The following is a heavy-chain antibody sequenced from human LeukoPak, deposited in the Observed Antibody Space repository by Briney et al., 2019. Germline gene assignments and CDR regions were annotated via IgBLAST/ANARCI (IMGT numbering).Heavy chain of an antibody. CDR2: INPSGGGT. CDR3: ARDDCRSGSCYGWFDP. D-gene: IGHD2-2*01. V-gene: IGHV1-46*01. Sequence: ASVKVSCKASGYTFTSYYMHWVRQAPGQGLEWMGIINPSGGGTSYAQKFQGRVTMTRDTSTSTVYMELSSLRSEDTAVYYCARDDCRSGSCYGWFDPWGQGTLVTVSS. J-gene: IGHJ5*02. CDR1: GYTFTSYY.